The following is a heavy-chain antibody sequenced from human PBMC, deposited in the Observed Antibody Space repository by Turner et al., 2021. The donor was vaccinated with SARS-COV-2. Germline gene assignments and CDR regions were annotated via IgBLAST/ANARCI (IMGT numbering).Heavy chain of an antibody. Sequence: EVQLVESGGGLVKPGGSLILSCAASGLPSSSYSMNWVRQAPGKGLEWVSSISSSSSYIYYADSVKGRFTISRDNAKNSLYLQMNSLRAEDTGVYYCARWDNYYDSSGYYPDAFDIWGQGTMVTVSS. CDR3: ARWDNYYDSSGYYPDAFDI. D-gene: IGHD3-22*01. V-gene: IGHV3-21*01. CDR1: GLPSSSYS. CDR2: ISSSSSYI. J-gene: IGHJ3*02.